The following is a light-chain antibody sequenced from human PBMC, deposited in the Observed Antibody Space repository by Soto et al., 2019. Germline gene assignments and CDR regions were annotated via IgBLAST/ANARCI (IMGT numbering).Light chain of an antibody. CDR3: QQYNPWPWT. CDR1: QSVNSN. J-gene: IGKJ1*01. Sequence: EIVMTQSPAILSVSPGESATLSCRASQSVNSNLAWYQQKPGQAPRLLIYRASTWATGTPARFSGSGSGTEFTLTISSLLSEDFALYFCQQYNPWPWTFGQGSKVAIK. CDR2: RAS. V-gene: IGKV3-15*01.